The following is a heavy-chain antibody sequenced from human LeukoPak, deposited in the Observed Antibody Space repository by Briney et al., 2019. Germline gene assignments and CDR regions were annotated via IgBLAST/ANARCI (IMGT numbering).Heavy chain of an antibody. J-gene: IGHJ4*02. CDR1: GYTFIGYY. Sequence: ASVKVSCTASGYTFIGYYMHWVRQAPGQGLEWMGWMNPNSGGTNYAQKFQGRVTMTTDTSISTAYMELSRLRSDDTAVYYCARDSDSSGRGDYWGQGTLVIVSS. CDR2: MNPNSGGT. D-gene: IGHD3-22*01. V-gene: IGHV1-2*02. CDR3: ARDSDSSGRGDY.